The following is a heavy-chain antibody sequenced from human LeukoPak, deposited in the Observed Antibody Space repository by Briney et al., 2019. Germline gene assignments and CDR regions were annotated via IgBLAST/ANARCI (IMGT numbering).Heavy chain of an antibody. D-gene: IGHD3-3*01. V-gene: IGHV1-46*01. CDR2: INPSGGST. CDR1: GYTFTSYY. CDR3: ARDGLRVFWFDP. Sequence: GASVKVSCKASGYTFTSYYMHWVRQSPGQGLEWMGIINPSGGSTSYAQKFQGRVTMTRDTSTSTVYMELSSLRSEDTAVYYCARDGLRVFWFDPWGQGTLVTVSS. J-gene: IGHJ5*02.